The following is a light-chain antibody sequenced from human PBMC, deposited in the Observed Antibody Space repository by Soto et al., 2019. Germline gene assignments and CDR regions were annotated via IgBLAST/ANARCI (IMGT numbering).Light chain of an antibody. CDR1: SGHSSYA. V-gene: IGLV4-69*01. J-gene: IGLJ1*01. Sequence: QPVLTQSPSASASLGASVKLTYTLSSGHSSYAIAWHQQQPEKGPRYLMKLNSDGSHSKGDGIPDRFSGSSSGAERYLTISSLQSEDEADYYCQTWGTGIHYVFGTGTKLTVL. CDR2: LNSDGSH. CDR3: QTWGTGIHYV.